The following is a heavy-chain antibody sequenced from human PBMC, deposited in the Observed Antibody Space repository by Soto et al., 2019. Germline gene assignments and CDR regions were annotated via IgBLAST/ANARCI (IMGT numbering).Heavy chain of an antibody. Sequence: PSETLSLTCAVYGGSFSGYYWSWIRQPPGKGLEWIGEINHSGSTNYNPSLKSRVTISVDTSKNQFSLKLSSVTAADTAVYYCARGGYDFWSGYFNYYYYGMDVWGQGTTVTVS. CDR1: GGSFSGYY. V-gene: IGHV4-34*01. CDR2: INHSGST. J-gene: IGHJ6*02. CDR3: ARGGYDFWSGYFNYYYYGMDV. D-gene: IGHD3-3*01.